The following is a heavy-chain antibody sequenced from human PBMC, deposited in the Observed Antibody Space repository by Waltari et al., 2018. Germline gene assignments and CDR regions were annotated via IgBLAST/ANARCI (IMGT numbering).Heavy chain of an antibody. V-gene: IGHV3-30*03. CDR1: GFTFSSYG. CDR3: AREGVDTAMAQSPYYYYGMDV. CDR2: ISYDGSNK. J-gene: IGHJ6*02. D-gene: IGHD5-18*01. Sequence: QVQLVESGGGVVQPGRSLRLSCAASGFTFSSYGMHWVRQAPGKGLEWVAVISYDGSNKYYADSGKGRFTISRDNSKNTLYLQMNSLRAEDTAVYYCAREGVDTAMAQSPYYYYGMDVWGQGTTVTVSS.